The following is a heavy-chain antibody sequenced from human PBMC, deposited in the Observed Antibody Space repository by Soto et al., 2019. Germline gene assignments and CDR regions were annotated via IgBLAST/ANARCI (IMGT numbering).Heavy chain of an antibody. V-gene: IGHV4-39*01. D-gene: IGHD3-3*01. CDR3: ARIRGVAGGGVFDL. J-gene: IGHJ2*01. Sequence: QLQLQESGPGLVKPSETLSLTCTVSGDSISSSSYFWGLIRQPPGKGLEWIGTIYYTGSTYYNPSLKSRVTISVDTSKNQFSLRLISVTAADTAVYYCARIRGVAGGGVFDLWGRGTLVTVSS. CDR2: IYYTGST. CDR1: GDSISSSSYF.